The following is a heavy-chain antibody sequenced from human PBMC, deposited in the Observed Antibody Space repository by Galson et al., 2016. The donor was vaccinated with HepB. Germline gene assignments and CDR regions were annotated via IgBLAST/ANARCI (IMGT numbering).Heavy chain of an antibody. V-gene: IGHV3-48*02. CDR1: GFTFSSYT. Sequence: SLRLSCAASGFTFSSYTMNWVRQAPGKGLEWISYTNWSPGAMSYADSVKGRFTISRDFAKNSLSLQRNSLRDEDTAVYYCARDDKYGFDIWGQGTLVTVSS. J-gene: IGHJ3*02. CDR2: TNWSPGAM. CDR3: ARDDKYGFDI.